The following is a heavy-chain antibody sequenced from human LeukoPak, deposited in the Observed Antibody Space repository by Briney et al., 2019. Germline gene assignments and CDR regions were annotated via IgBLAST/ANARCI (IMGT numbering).Heavy chain of an antibody. CDR3: ARDRRGPYYHYGMDV. V-gene: IGHV1-2*02. Sequence: GASVKVSCKASGYTFTGYYMHWVRQAPGQGLEWMGWINPNSGGTNYAQKFQGRVTMTRDTSISTAYMELSRLRSDDTAVYYCARDRRGPYYHYGMDVWGQGTTVSVSS. D-gene: IGHD3-16*01. CDR1: GYTFTGYY. J-gene: IGHJ6*02. CDR2: INPNSGGT.